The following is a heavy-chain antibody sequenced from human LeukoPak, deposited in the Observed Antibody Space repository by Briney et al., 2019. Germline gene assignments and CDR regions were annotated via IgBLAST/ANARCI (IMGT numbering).Heavy chain of an antibody. J-gene: IGHJ5*02. V-gene: IGHV1-46*01. CDR3: ASQVMVRGVMRFDP. CDR1: GGTFSSYA. Sequence: EASVKVSCEASGGTFSSYAISWVRQAPGQGLEWMGIINPSGGSTSYAQKFQGRVTMTRDMSTSTVYMELSSLRSEDTAVYYCASQVMVRGVMRFDPWGQGTLVTVSS. D-gene: IGHD3-10*01. CDR2: INPSGGST.